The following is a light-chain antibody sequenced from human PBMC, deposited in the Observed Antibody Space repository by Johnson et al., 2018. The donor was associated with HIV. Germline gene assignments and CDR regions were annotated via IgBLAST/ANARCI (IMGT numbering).Light chain of an antibody. Sequence: QSVLTQPPSVSAAAGQKVTISCSGSSSNIGNNYVSWYQQVPGTAPKLLIYDSNRRPSGVPDRFSGSKSGTSATLGITGLQTGDEADYFCGTWDLSLRTNVFVPGNRLTIL. CDR2: DSN. CDR1: SSNIGNNY. V-gene: IGLV1-51*01. CDR3: GTWDLSLRTNV. J-gene: IGLJ1*01.